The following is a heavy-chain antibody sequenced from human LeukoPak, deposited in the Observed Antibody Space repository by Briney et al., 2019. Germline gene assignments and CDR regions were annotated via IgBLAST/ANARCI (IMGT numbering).Heavy chain of an antibody. Sequence: GGSLRLSCAASGFTFSSYSMNWVRQAPGKGLEWVSSISSSSSYIYYADSVRGRFTISRDNAKNSLYLQMDSLRAEDTAVYYCARGLGELDYWGQGTLVTVSS. CDR2: ISSSSSYI. CDR3: ARGLGELDY. D-gene: IGHD4-17*01. CDR1: GFTFSSYS. V-gene: IGHV3-21*01. J-gene: IGHJ4*02.